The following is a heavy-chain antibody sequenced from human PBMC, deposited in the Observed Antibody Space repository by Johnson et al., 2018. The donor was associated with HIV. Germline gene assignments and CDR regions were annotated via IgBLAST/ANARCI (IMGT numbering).Heavy chain of an antibody. CDR2: INWNGGST. Sequence: VQLVESGGGVVRPGGSLRLSCAASGFTFDDYGMSWVRPAPGLGLEWVSGINWNGGSTGYADPVQGRFTISRDNAKNSLYLQMNSLRAEDTALYYCARPSVTTRDAFDIWGQGTMVTVSS. J-gene: IGHJ3*02. CDR3: ARPSVTTRDAFDI. D-gene: IGHD4-17*01. V-gene: IGHV3-20*04. CDR1: GFTFDDYG.